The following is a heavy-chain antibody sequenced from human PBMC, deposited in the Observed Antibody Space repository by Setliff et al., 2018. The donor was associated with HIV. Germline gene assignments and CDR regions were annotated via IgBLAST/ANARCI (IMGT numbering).Heavy chain of an antibody. CDR2: IYYSGSS. Sequence: SETLSLTCTVSGGSISNNDYYWGWIRQPPGKGLEWIGSIYYSGSSHYNPILKSRISITVDTSKNQFSLKVGSMTAADTAVYYCARYTSKVDWFDPWGQGTLVTVSS. J-gene: IGHJ5*02. V-gene: IGHV4-39*01. CDR3: ARYTSKVDWFDP. CDR1: GGSISNNDYY. D-gene: IGHD2-2*02.